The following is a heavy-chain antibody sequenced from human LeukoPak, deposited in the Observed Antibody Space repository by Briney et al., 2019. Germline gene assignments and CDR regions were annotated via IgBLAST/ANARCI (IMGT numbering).Heavy chain of an antibody. CDR3: GAESERWLVRS. J-gene: IGHJ4*02. CDR2: IYNSGST. Sequence: TASETLSLTCTVSGGSISSYYWTWIRQPPGKGLEWIGYIYNSGSTNYNPSLKSRVTISIDTSKNQFSLKLSSVTAADTAVYYCGAESERWLVRSWGQGTLVTVSS. V-gene: IGHV4-59*01. D-gene: IGHD6-19*01. CDR1: GGSISSYY.